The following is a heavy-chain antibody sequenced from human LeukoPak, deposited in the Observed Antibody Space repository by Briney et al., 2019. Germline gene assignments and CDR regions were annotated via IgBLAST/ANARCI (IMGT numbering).Heavy chain of an antibody. CDR1: GFTFSSYG. CDR3: AKSETGMIVVSNWFDP. CDR2: ISYDGSNK. Sequence: GGSLRLSCAASGFTFSSYGMHWVRQAPGKGLEWVAVISYDGSNKYYADSVKGRFTISRDNSKNTLYLQMNSLRAEDTAVYYCAKSETGMIVVSNWFDPWGQGTLVTVSS. D-gene: IGHD3-22*01. J-gene: IGHJ5*02. V-gene: IGHV3-30*18.